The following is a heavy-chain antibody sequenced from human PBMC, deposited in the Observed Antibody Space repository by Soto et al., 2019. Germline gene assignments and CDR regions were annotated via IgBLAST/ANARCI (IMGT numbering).Heavy chain of an antibody. D-gene: IGHD6-13*01. J-gene: IGHJ5*02. CDR2: INPIFGTA. CDR1: GGTLSSNA. V-gene: IGHV1-69*01. CDR3: ARDFGAAAGTLRNWFDP. Sequence: PVEVTWKDSGGTLSSNAISWVRQAKGQGLEGMGGINPIFGTANYAQKFQGRVTITADESTSTAYMELSSLRSEDTAVYYCARDFGAAAGTLRNWFDPWGQGTLVPVFS.